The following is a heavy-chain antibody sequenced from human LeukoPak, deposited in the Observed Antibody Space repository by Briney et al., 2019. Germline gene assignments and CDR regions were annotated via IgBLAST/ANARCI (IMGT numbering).Heavy chain of an antibody. J-gene: IGHJ4*02. CDR2: IYYSGST. Sequence: SETLSLTCTVSGGSISSGGYYWSWIRQHPGKGLEWIGYIYYSGSTYYNPSLKSRVTISVDTSKNQFSLKLSSVTAADTAVYYCATDTVVGSFDYWGQGTLVTVSS. D-gene: IGHD4-23*01. V-gene: IGHV4-31*03. CDR3: ATDTVVGSFDY. CDR1: GGSISSGGYY.